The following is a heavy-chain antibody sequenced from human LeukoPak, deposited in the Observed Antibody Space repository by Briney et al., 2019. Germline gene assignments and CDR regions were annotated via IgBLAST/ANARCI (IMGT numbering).Heavy chain of an antibody. V-gene: IGHV3-9*01. CDR2: ISWNSGSI. J-gene: IGHJ3*02. Sequence: GGSLRLSCAASGFTFDDYAMHWVRQAPGKGLEWVSGISWNSGSIGYADSVKGRFTISRDNAKNSLYLQMNSLRAEDTALYYCAKGYSSSWHDAFDIWGQGTMVTVSS. D-gene: IGHD6-13*01. CDR1: GFTFDDYA. CDR3: AKGYSSSWHDAFDI.